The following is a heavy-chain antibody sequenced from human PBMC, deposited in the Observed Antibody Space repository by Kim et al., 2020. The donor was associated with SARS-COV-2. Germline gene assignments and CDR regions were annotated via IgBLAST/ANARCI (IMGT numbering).Heavy chain of an antibody. CDR3: ARWRNSSGYFKYYFDY. V-gene: IGHV4-39*01. Sequence: SETLSLTCTVSGGSISSSSYYWGWIRQPPGKGLEWIGSIYYSGSTYYNPSLKSRVTISVDTSKNQFSLKLSSVTAADTAVYYCARWRNSSGYFKYYFDYWGQGTLVTVSS. D-gene: IGHD3-22*01. CDR2: IYYSGST. CDR1: GGSISSSSYY. J-gene: IGHJ4*02.